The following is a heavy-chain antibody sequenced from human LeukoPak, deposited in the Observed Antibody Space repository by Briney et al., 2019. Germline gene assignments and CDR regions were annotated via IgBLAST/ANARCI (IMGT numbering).Heavy chain of an antibody. CDR3: ARDGVGHSDYAGWFDP. D-gene: IGHD4-23*01. V-gene: IGHV4-31*03. CDR1: GGSISSGGYH. Sequence: SETLSLTCTVSGGSISSGGYHWSWIRQHPGTGLEWIGYIYHSGSTSYNPSLKSRVTMSVDTSKNQFSLKLSSVTAADTAVYYCARDGVGHSDYAGWFDPWGQGTLVTVSS. CDR2: IYHSGST. J-gene: IGHJ5*02.